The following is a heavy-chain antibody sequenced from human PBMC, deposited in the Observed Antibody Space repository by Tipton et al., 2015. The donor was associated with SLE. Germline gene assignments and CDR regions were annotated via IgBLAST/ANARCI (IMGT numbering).Heavy chain of an antibody. D-gene: IGHD3-22*01. CDR2: VFSSGTT. CDR3: ARYFYDSSGVCLFDL. Sequence: TLSLTCTVSSGSVSSGAYYWSWIRQHPGKGPEWIGYVFSSGTTYYNPSLQGRLSMSLDTSKNQLSLQLSSVTSADTAVYYCARYFYDSSGVCLFDLWGQGTLVTVSS. CDR1: SGSVSSGAYY. V-gene: IGHV4-31*03. J-gene: IGHJ4*02.